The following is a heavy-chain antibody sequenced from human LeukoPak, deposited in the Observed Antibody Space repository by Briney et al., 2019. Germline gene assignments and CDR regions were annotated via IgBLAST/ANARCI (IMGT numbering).Heavy chain of an antibody. CDR2: TYYRSKWYN. Sequence: SQTLSLTCAISGDSVSSNSATWTWIRQSPSRGLEWLGRTYYRSKWYNDYAVSVKSRITINPDTSKNQFSLQLNSVTPEDTAVYYCARDRCEDRGSSTSCANYYYYYYMDVWGKGTTVTVSS. CDR1: GDSVSSNSAT. J-gene: IGHJ6*03. D-gene: IGHD2-2*01. V-gene: IGHV6-1*01. CDR3: ARDRCEDRGSSTSCANYYYYYYMDV.